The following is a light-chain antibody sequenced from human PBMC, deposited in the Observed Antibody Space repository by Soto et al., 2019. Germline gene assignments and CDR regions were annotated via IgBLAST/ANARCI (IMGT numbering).Light chain of an antibody. CDR2: GAS. V-gene: IGKV1-9*01. CDR3: HQLNSSPIP. Sequence: IQLTQSPSSLSASVGDRVTISCRASQGIANFLAWYQQKPGKAPKLLIYGASTLQSGVPSRFSGSGSGTDFSLTISSLQPEEFATYYWHQLNSSPIPYGPGTKVYIK. CDR1: QGIANF. J-gene: IGKJ3*01.